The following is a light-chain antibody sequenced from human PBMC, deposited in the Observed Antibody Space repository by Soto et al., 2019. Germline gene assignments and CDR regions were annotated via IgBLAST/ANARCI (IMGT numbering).Light chain of an antibody. CDR2: GAF. J-gene: IGKJ5*01. Sequence: EIVLTQSPATLSLSPGERATLSCRASPSVTNFLAWYQQKPGQAPRLLIYGAFNRAIGIPARFSGSGSGTDFTLTISSLEPEDSAIYYCQQRDIWPPVTFGQGTRLEIK. CDR3: QQRDIWPPVT. V-gene: IGKV3-11*01. CDR1: PSVTNF.